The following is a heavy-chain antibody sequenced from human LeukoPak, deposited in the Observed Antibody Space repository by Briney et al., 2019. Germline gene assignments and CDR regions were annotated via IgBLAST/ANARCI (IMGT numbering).Heavy chain of an antibody. D-gene: IGHD5-18*01. Sequence: GGSLRLSCAASGFTFSSFGMHWVRQAPGKGLEWVAFIRYDGSNEYYADSVKGRLTISRDNSKNTLYLQMNSLRAEDTAVYYCARDLSGVAGYTYGRGIDYWGQGTLVTVSS. CDR1: GFTFSSFG. J-gene: IGHJ4*02. CDR2: IRYDGSNE. CDR3: ARDLSGVAGYTYGRGIDY. V-gene: IGHV3-30*02.